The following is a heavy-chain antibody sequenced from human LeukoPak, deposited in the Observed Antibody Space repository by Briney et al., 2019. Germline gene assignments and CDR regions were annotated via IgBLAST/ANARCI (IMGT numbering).Heavy chain of an antibody. V-gene: IGHV1-8*01. CDR1: GYTFTSYD. J-gene: IGHJ4*02. CDR2: MNPNSGNT. CDR3: ARDFLGPSWLERPFDY. Sequence: ASVKVSCKASGYTFTSYDINWVRRATGQGLEWMGWMNPNSGNTGYAQKFQGRVTMTEDTSTDTAYMELSSLRSDDTAVYYCARDFLGPSWLERPFDYWGQGTLVTVSS. D-gene: IGHD1-1*01.